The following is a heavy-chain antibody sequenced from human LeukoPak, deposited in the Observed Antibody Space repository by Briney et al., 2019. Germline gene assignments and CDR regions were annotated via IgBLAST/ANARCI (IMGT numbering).Heavy chain of an antibody. D-gene: IGHD2-2*01. Sequence: PGGSLRLSCAASGFTFSNAWMSWVRQAPGKGLGWVGRIKSKTDGGTTDYAAPVKGRFTISRDDSKNTLYLQMNSLKTEDTAVYYCTTEVGEGYCSSTSCYYYFDYWGQGTLVTVSS. CDR3: TTEVGEGYCSSTSCYYYFDY. J-gene: IGHJ4*02. CDR1: GFTFSNAW. V-gene: IGHV3-15*01. CDR2: IKSKTDGGTT.